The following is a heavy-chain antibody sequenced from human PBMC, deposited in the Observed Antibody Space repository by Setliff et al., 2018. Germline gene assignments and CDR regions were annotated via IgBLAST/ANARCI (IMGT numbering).Heavy chain of an antibody. CDR2: INPISGGT. V-gene: IGHV1-2*02. CDR1: GYIFAGYY. D-gene: IGHD3-3*01. Sequence: ASVKVSCKASGYIFAGYYMHWMRQTPGQGLEWMGWINPISGGTHYAQKFQGRVTLTRYTSITTGYMELNSVRSDDTAVYYCARLSWNGLRYYGLDVWGQGTTVTVSS. CDR3: ARLSWNGLRYYGLDV. J-gene: IGHJ6*02.